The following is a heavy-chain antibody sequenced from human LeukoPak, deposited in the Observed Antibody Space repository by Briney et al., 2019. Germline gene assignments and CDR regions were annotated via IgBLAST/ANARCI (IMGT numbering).Heavy chain of an antibody. CDR2: ISYEGSNK. CDR1: GFTFSSYA. V-gene: IGHV3-30-3*01. Sequence: GGSLRLSCAASGFTFSSYAMHGVRQAPGKGLEGVAVISYEGSNKYYADSVKGRFTISRDNSKNTLYLQMNSLRAEDTAVYYCARDLYYDILTGYPGGYFDYWGQGTLVTVSS. CDR3: ARDLYYDILTGYPGGYFDY. D-gene: IGHD3-9*01. J-gene: IGHJ4*02.